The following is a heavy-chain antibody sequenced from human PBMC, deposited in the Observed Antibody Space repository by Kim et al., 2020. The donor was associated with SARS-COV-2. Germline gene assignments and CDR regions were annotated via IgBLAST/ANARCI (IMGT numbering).Heavy chain of an antibody. CDR3: VRDLITVSGFIDY. D-gene: IGHD6-19*01. Sequence: ASVKVSCKASGYTFNSYYLHWVRQAPGQGLEWVGVINTNTGGTAIAQKLQGRVTLTRDTSTSTVYMAMSGLISDDTATYYCVRDLITVSGFIDYWGQGTL. CDR2: INTNTGGT. CDR1: GYTFNSYY. J-gene: IGHJ4*02. V-gene: IGHV1-46*02.